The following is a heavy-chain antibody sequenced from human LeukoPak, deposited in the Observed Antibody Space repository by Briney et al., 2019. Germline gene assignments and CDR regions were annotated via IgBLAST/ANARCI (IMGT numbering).Heavy chain of an antibody. CDR1: GYTFTGYY. CDR2: INPDSGDT. D-gene: IGHD3-22*01. J-gene: IGHJ6*03. Sequence: ASVKVSCKASGYTFTGYYMHWVRQAPGQGLEWMGWINPDSGDTKSVEKFQGRVAMTGDTSISTAYMELSGLTSDDTAVYYCARMIELRRGPYYYYYMDVWGKGTTVTISS. V-gene: IGHV1-2*02. CDR3: ARMIELRRGPYYYYYMDV.